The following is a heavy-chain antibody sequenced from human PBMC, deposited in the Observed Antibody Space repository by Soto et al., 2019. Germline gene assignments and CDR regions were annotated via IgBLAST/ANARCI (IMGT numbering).Heavy chain of an antibody. J-gene: IGHJ5*02. CDR3: ARTNVLNWFDP. Sequence: QVQLQESGPGVVKPSETLSLTCTVSGVSITNFYWSWIRQPPGKGLEWIGYVYRGGLTTYNPSLKSRVTISAATSTNQFSLNLTSVTAADTAVYFCARTNVLNWFDPWGQGTLVTVSS. D-gene: IGHD3-16*01. V-gene: IGHV4-4*09. CDR1: GVSITNFY. CDR2: VYRGGLT.